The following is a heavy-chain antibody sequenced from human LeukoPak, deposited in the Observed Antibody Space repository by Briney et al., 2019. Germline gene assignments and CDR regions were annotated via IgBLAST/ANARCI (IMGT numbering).Heavy chain of an antibody. V-gene: IGHV4-61*05. CDR2: IYYSGST. CDR1: GGSISSSSYY. Sequence: PSETLPLTCTVSGGSISSSSYYWGWIRQPPGKGLEWIGYIYYSGSTNYNPSLKSRVTISVDTSKNQFSLKLSSVTAADTAVYYCARYVGFYGMDVWGQGTTVTVSS. J-gene: IGHJ6*02. CDR3: ARYVGFYGMDV. D-gene: IGHD1-26*01.